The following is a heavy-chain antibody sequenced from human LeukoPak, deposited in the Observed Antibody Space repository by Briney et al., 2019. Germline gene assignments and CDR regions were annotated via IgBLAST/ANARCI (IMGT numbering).Heavy chain of an antibody. V-gene: IGHV4-34*01. CDR3: ARGCIAAVPYYFDY. Sequence: PSETLSLTYAVYGGSFSGYYWSWIRQPPGKGLEWIGEINHSGSTNYNPSLKSRVTISVDTSKNQFSLKLSSVTAADMAVYYCARGCIAAVPYYFDYWGQGTLVTVSS. D-gene: IGHD6-13*01. CDR1: GGSFSGYY. CDR2: INHSGST. J-gene: IGHJ4*02.